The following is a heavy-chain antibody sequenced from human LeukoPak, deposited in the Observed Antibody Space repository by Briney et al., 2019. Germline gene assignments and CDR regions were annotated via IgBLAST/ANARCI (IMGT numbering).Heavy chain of an antibody. CDR2: IYYSGST. Sequence: PSETLSLTCTVSGGSISSSSYYWGWIRQPPGKGLEWIGSIYYSGSTYYNPSLKGRVTISVDTSKNQFSLKLSSVTAADTAVYYCARGAFSSSWFFDNWGQGTLVTVSS. V-gene: IGHV4-39*07. D-gene: IGHD6-13*01. CDR3: ARGAFSSSWFFDN. CDR1: GGSISSSSYY. J-gene: IGHJ4*02.